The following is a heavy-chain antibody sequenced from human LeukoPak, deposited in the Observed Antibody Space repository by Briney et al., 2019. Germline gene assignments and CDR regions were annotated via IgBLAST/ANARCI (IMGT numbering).Heavy chain of an antibody. D-gene: IGHD2-15*01. CDR3: ASLSGGNALGNFDY. J-gene: IGHJ4*02. V-gene: IGHV4-4*07. Sequence: SETLSLTCTVSGGPISSYYWSWIRQPAGKGLEWIGRIYTSGSTNYNPSLKSRVTMSVDTSKNQFSLKLSSVTAADTAVYYCASLSGGNALGNFDYWGQGTLVTVSS. CDR2: IYTSGST. CDR1: GGPISSYY.